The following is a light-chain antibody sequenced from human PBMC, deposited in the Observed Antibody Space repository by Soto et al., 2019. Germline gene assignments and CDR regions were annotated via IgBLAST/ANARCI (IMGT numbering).Light chain of an antibody. Sequence: EIVWTQSPATLSVSPGERATLSCRASQSVDTHLHWYQQKPGQAPRLLIYGASTRATGIQAWFSGSGSGREFTLTINSLQSEDFAVYYCQQSRNLYTFGQGTELEIK. V-gene: IGKV3-15*01. CDR2: GAS. CDR1: QSVDTH. CDR3: QQSRNLYT. J-gene: IGKJ2*01.